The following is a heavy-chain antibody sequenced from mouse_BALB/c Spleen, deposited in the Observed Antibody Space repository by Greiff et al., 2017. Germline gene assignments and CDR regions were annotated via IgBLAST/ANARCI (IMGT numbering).Heavy chain of an antibody. CDR3: ARSLTTGVPYWYFDV. Sequence: VQLQQSGAELVKPGASVKLSCTASGFNITDTYMHWVKQRPEQGLEWIGRIDPANGNTKYDPKFQGKATITADTSSNTAYLQLSSLTSEDTAVYYCARSLTTGVPYWYFDVWGAGTTGTVSS. V-gene: IGHV14-3*02. J-gene: IGHJ1*01. D-gene: IGHD1-1*01. CDR2: IDPANGNT. CDR1: GFNITDTY.